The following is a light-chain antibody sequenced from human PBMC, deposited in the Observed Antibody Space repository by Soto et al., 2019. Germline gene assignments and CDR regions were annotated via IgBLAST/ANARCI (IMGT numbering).Light chain of an antibody. V-gene: IGKV4-1*01. J-gene: IGKJ1*01. CDR2: WAS. CDR1: QSVLYRSKNKNY. Sequence: DIVLTQFPDSLAVSPGERATINCKSSQSVLYRSKNKNYLAWYQQKPGQPPKLLIYWASTRESGVPDRFSGSGSGTEFTLTISSLQAEDVAIYYCQQYYNIPWTFGQGSKVEIK. CDR3: QQYYNIPWT.